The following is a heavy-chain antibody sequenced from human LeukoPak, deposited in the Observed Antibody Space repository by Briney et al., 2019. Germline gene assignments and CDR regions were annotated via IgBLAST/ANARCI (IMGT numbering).Heavy chain of an antibody. V-gene: IGHV1-2*02. CDR2: INPNSGGT. CDR1: GYTFTGYY. D-gene: IGHD5-24*01. J-gene: IGHJ4*02. CDR3: ARFEEMATISLDY. Sequence: GASVKVSCKASGYTFTGYYMHWVRQAPGQGLEWMGWINPNSGGTNYAQKFQGRVTMTRDTSISTAYMELSRLRSDDTAVYYCARFEEMATISLDYWGQGTLVTVSS.